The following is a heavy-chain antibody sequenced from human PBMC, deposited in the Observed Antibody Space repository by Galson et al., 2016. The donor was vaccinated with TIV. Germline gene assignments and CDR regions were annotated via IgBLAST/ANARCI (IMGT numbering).Heavy chain of an antibody. CDR2: IIPMIGTP. Sequence: SGDTFNSYGIAWVRQAPGQGLEWMGGIIPMIGTPKYAQKFQGRVTITADKSTSTAYMELSSLRSEDTARYYCARVVLAYSNYDGYYHGMDVWGQGTTVTVSS. V-gene: IGHV1-69*06. J-gene: IGHJ6*02. CDR3: ARVVLAYSNYDGYYHGMDV. CDR1: GDTFNSYG. D-gene: IGHD4-11*01.